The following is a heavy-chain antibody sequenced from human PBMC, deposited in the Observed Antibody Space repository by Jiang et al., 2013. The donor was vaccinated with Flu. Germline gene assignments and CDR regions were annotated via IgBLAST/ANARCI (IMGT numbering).Heavy chain of an antibody. V-gene: IGHV6-1*01. D-gene: IGHD1-26*01. CDR2: TYYRSKWYN. CDR3: ARDGREKGFDY. Sequence: QSPSRGLEWLGRTYYRSKWYNDYAVSVKSRITINPDTSKNQFSLQLNSVTPEDTAVYYCARDGREKGFDYWGQGTLVTVSS. J-gene: IGHJ4*02.